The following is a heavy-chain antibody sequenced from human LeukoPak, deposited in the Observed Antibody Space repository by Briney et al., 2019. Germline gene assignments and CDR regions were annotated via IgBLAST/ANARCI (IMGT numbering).Heavy chain of an antibody. D-gene: IGHD3-10*01. J-gene: IGHJ4*02. CDR1: GGSFSGYY. Sequence: SETLSLTCAVYGGSFSGYYWSWIRQPPGKGLEWIGEINHSGSTNYNPSLKSRVTISVDTSKNQFSLKLSSVTAADTAVYYCARVKGYYGSGSYYSPFDYWGQGTLVTVSS. CDR3: ARVKGYYGSGSYYSPFDY. CDR2: INHSGST. V-gene: IGHV4-34*01.